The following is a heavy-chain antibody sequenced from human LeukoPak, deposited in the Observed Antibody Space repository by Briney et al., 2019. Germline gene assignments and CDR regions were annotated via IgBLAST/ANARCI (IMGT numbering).Heavy chain of an antibody. V-gene: IGHV1-18*01. J-gene: IGHJ3*02. Sequence: EASVKVSCKASGYTFSSYGINWVRQAPGQGLEWMGWISVFNNANTRYAQNFQGRLTMTIDTSTTTAYMELRSLRSDDTAVYYCSREFPFCGADCFSGVFDIWGQGTMVTVS. CDR3: SREFPFCGADCFSGVFDI. CDR1: GYTFSSYG. CDR2: ISVFNNANT. D-gene: IGHD2-21*02.